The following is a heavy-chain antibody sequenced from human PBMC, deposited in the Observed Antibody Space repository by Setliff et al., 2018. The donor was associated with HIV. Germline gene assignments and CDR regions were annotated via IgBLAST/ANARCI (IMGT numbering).Heavy chain of an antibody. CDR1: GGSMTSSNYY. CDR2: IYHSGST. J-gene: IGHJ4*02. D-gene: IGHD4-4*01. CDR3: ARVGGKGYSNFLDS. V-gene: IGHV4-39*02. Sequence: SETLSLTCTVSGGSMTSSNYYWGWIRQSPGKGLEWIGIIYHSGSTYYNPSLKSRVTMSVDTSKNQFSLNLTSVTAADTAMYFCARVGGKGYSNFLDSWGQGALVTVSS.